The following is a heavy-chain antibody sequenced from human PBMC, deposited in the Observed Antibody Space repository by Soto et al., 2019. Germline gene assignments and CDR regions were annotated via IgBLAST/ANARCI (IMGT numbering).Heavy chain of an antibody. CDR2: ISYDGSNK. J-gene: IGHJ6*02. Sequence: QVQLVESGGGVVQPGRSLRLSCAASGFTFSSYAMHWVRQAPGKGLEWVAVISYDGSNKYYADSVKGRFTISRDNSKNTLYLQMNSLRAEDTAVYYCARAHYYDSSGYYGYYYYCMDVWGQGTTVTVSS. V-gene: IGHV3-30-3*01. CDR3: ARAHYYDSSGYYGYYYYCMDV. D-gene: IGHD3-22*01. CDR1: GFTFSSYA.